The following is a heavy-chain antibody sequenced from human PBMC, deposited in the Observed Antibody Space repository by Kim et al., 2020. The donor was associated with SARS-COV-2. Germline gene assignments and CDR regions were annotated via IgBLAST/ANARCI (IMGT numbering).Heavy chain of an antibody. D-gene: IGHD3-10*01. CDR1: GGSVSSGSYY. V-gene: IGHV4-61*01. J-gene: IGHJ6*02. CDR3: ARDAGGITMVWGSYGMDV. CDR2: IYYSGST. Sequence: SETLSLTCTVSGGSVSSGSYYWSWIRQPPGKGLEWIGYIYYSGSTYYNPSLKSRVTISIDTSKNQFSLKLSSVSAADTAVYYCARDAGGITMVWGSYGMDVWGQGTTVTVSS.